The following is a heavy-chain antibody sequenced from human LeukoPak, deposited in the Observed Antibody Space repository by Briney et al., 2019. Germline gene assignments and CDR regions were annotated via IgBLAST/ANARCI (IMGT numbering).Heavy chain of an antibody. CDR3: ARLGGWYGY. Sequence: GRSLRLSCAASGFTFSSYGMHWVRQAPGKGRGWGGVIWYDGSNKYYADSVKGRFTISRDNSKNTLYLQMNSLRAEDTAVYYCARLGGWYGYWGQGTLVTISS. J-gene: IGHJ4*02. D-gene: IGHD6-19*01. V-gene: IGHV3-33*01. CDR2: IWYDGSNK. CDR1: GFTFSSYG.